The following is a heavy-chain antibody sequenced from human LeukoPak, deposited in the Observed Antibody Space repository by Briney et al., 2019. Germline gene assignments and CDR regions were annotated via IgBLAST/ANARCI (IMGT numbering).Heavy chain of an antibody. CDR1: GFTFDSYN. CDR2: ISSSGNTI. V-gene: IGHV3-48*01. CDR3: ARRITVFGVAVTYYMDV. D-gene: IGHD3-3*01. Sequence: GGSLRLSCAASGFTFDSYNTNWVRQAPGKGLELVSHISSSGNTIYYIDSVKGRFTISRDYAKRSLYLQMNNLRADDTAVYYCARRITVFGVAVTYYMDVWRKGTTVTLSS. J-gene: IGHJ6*03.